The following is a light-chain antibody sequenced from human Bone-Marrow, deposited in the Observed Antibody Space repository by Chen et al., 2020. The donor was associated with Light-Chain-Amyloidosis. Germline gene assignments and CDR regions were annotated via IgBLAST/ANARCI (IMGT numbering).Light chain of an antibody. CDR2: DDS. V-gene: IGLV3-21*02. CDR3: QVWDRSSDRPV. J-gene: IGLJ3*02. CDR1: NIGSPS. Sequence: SYVLTQPSSVSVAPGQKATIACGGNNIGSPSVHWYQQTPGQAPLLVVYDDSDRPSGIPERLSGSNSGNTATLTISRVEAGDEADYYCQVWDRSSDRPVFGGGTKLTVL.